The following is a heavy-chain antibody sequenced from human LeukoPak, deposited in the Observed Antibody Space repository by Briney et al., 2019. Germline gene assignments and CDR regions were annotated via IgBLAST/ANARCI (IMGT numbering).Heavy chain of an antibody. CDR2: INHSGST. V-gene: IGHV4-34*01. CDR1: GGSFSGYY. CDR3: ARRRVLRYFDWSGNWFDP. D-gene: IGHD3-9*01. Sequence: SETLSLTCGVYGGSFSGYYWSWIRQPPGKGLEWIGEINHSGSTNYNPSLKSRVTISVDTSKNQFSLKLSSVTAADTAVYYCARRRVLRYFDWSGNWFDPWGQGTLVTVSS. J-gene: IGHJ5*02.